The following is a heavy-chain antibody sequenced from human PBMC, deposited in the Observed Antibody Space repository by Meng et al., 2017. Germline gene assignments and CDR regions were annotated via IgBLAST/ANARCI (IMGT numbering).Heavy chain of an antibody. CDR3: ARDYNYYDSSGYYYVGAFDI. V-gene: IGHV1-18*04. Sequence: ASVKVSCKASGYTFTGYYMHWVRQAPGQGREWRGWISAYNGNTNYAQKLQGRVTMTTDTSTSTAYMELRSLRSDDTAVYYCARDYNYYDSSGYYYVGAFDIWGQGTMVTVSS. CDR2: ISAYNGNT. CDR1: GYTFTGYY. D-gene: IGHD3-22*01. J-gene: IGHJ3*02.